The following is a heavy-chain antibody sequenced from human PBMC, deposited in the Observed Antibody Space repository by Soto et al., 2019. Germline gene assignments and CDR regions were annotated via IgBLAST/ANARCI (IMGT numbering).Heavy chain of an antibody. J-gene: IGHJ5*01. CDR3: ARGRYCLTGRCFPNWFDS. D-gene: IGHD7-27*01. Sequence: QVQLLESGPGLVKPSQTLSLTCSVSGDSISNLDYFWAWIRQPPGQALEYIGYIYKSATTYYNPSFESPVAISVDTSQSQFSLNVTSVTAADTAVYFCARGRYCLTGRCFPNWFDSWGQGALVTVSS. CDR2: IYKSATT. CDR1: GDSISNLDYF. V-gene: IGHV4-30-4*01.